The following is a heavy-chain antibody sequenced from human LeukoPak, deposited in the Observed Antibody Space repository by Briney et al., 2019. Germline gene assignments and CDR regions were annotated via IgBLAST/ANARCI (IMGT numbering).Heavy chain of an antibody. CDR3: ARGRGMATITVDY. V-gene: IGHV3-30*04. D-gene: IGHD5-24*01. CDR1: GFTFSSYA. J-gene: IGHJ4*02. CDR2: ISYDGSNK. Sequence: GGSLRLSCAASGFTFSSYAMHWVRQAPGKGLEWVAVISYDGSNKYYADSVKGRFTISRDNSKNTLYLQMNSLRAEDTAVYYCARGRGMATITVDYWGQGTLVTVSS.